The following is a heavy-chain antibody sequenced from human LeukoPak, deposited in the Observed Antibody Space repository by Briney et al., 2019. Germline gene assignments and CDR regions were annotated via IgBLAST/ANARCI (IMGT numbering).Heavy chain of an antibody. D-gene: IGHD6-19*01. CDR1: GFSFSSFG. CDR2: IWFDGSNE. CDR3: ARGYTSPWDRAFDI. V-gene: IGHV3-33*01. Sequence: GGSLRLSCAVSGFSFSSFGMHWVRQAPGKGLEWVAVIWFDGSNEFYADSVKGRFTISRDNSKNTLYLQMNSLKPEDTAVYYCARGYTSPWDRAFDIWGQGTMVTVSS. J-gene: IGHJ3*02.